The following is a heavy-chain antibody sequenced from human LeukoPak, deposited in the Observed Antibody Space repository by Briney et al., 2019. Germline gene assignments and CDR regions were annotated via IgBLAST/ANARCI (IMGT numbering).Heavy chain of an antibody. J-gene: IGHJ4*02. D-gene: IGHD6-19*01. Sequence: GGSLRLSCAASGFTFSSYWVSWVRQAPGKGLEWVANIKQDGSEKYYVDSVKGRFTISRDNAKNSLYLQMNSLRAEDTAVYYRARSQWLGSFDYWGQGTLVTVSS. V-gene: IGHV3-7*01. CDR1: GFTFSSYW. CDR2: IKQDGSEK. CDR3: ARSQWLGSFDY.